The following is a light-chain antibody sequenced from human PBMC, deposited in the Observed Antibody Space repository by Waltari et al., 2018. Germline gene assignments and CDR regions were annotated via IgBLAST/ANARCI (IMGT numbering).Light chain of an antibody. CDR1: DIGSKT. Sequence: SYVLTQPPSVSVAPGQTAKISCGGNDIGSKTVNWYRQKPGLAPVLVIYFDSRRPSGVPGRFSGSNSGNTATLTVSRVEAGDEADYYCQIRDAGSDVVVFGGGTKLTGL. J-gene: IGLJ2*01. V-gene: IGLV3-21*04. CDR3: QIRDAGSDVVV. CDR2: FDS.